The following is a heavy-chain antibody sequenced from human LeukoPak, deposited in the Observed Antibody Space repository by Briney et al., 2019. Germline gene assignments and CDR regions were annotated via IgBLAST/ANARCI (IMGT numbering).Heavy chain of an antibody. CDR3: ARAIVVVPAAPGWFDP. CDR2: IYPGDSDT. J-gene: IGHJ5*02. V-gene: IGHV5-51*01. CDR1: GYSFTSYW. Sequence: GESLKISCKGSGYSFTSYWIGWVRQMPGKGLEWIGIIYPGDSDTRYSPSFQGQVTISADKSISTAYLQWSRLKASDTAMYYCARAIVVVPAAPGWFDPWGQGTLVTVSS. D-gene: IGHD2-2*01.